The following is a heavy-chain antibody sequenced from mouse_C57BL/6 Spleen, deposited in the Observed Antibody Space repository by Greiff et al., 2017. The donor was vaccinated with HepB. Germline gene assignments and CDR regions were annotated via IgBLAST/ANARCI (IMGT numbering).Heavy chain of an antibody. Sequence: EVMLVESGGDLVKPGGSLKLSCAASGFTFSSYGMSWVRQTPDKRLEWVATISSGGSYTYYPDSVKGRFTISRDNAKNTLYLQMSSLKSEETAMYYCAREDYYGSSFSYFDYWGQGTTLTVSS. D-gene: IGHD1-1*01. J-gene: IGHJ2*01. V-gene: IGHV5-6*01. CDR2: ISSGGSYT. CDR1: GFTFSSYG. CDR3: AREDYYGSSFSYFDY.